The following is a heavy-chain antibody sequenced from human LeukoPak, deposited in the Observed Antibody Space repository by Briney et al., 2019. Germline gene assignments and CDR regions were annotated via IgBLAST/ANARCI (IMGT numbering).Heavy chain of an antibody. Sequence: GGALRLSCAASGFTYSDYAMNWVRQAPAKGLEWVSSISSGGSYISYADSVKGRFTVSRHNPKDSLFLQMRSLRDEDTAVYYCARGPALYCTSSSCLDGVDWGQGTLVSVSS. D-gene: IGHD2-8*01. CDR2: ISSGGSYI. V-gene: IGHV3-21*01. CDR3: ARGPALYCTSSSCLDGVD. J-gene: IGHJ4*02. CDR1: GFTYSDYA.